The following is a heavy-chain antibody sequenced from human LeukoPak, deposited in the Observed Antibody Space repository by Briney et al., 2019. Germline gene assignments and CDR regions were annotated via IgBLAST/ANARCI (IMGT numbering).Heavy chain of an antibody. J-gene: IGHJ3*02. D-gene: IGHD3-9*01. Sequence: SETLSLTCTVSDGSISSYYWSWIRQPPGKGLEWIGYIYYSGSTYYDPSLKSRVMISVDASKNQFSLKLSSVTAADTAVYYCARLGIDYDILTGYIPDAFDIWGQGTMVTVSS. CDR3: ARLGIDYDILTGYIPDAFDI. CDR2: IYYSGST. V-gene: IGHV4-59*08. CDR1: DGSISSYY.